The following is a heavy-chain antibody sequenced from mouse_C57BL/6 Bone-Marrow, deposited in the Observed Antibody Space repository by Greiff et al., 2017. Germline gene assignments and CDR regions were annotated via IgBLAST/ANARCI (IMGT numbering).Heavy chain of an antibody. CDR2: IYPRSGNT. Sequence: VQLQQSGAELARPGASVKMSCKASGYTFTSYGISWVKQRTGQGLEWIGEIYPRSGNTYYNEKFKGKATLTADKSSSTAYMELRSLTSEDSAVYFCARKRGCVLPEDDWGKGTTLTVSS. CDR1: GYTFTSYG. D-gene: IGHD1-1*01. V-gene: IGHV1-81*01. J-gene: IGHJ2*01. CDR3: ARKRGCVLPEDD.